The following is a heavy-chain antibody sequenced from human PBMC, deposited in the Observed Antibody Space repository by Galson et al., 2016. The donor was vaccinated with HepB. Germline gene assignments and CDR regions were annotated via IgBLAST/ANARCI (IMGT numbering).Heavy chain of an antibody. CDR1: GFNFDDTS. CDR2: ISGGSDRI. CDR3: AKFGLLGFCSSVDCHSY. J-gene: IGHJ4*02. V-gene: IGHV3-43*02. D-gene: IGHD2-2*01. Sequence: SLRLSCAASGFNFDDTSMHWFRQAPGKGLEWVSLISGGSDRIYYADSVRGRFTTSRDNSKRSLFLQMNSLTIEDTALYYCAKFGLLGFCSSVDCHSYWGPGTRVTVSS.